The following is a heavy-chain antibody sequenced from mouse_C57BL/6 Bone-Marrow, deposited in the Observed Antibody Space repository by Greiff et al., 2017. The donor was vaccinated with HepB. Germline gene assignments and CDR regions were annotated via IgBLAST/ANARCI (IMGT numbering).Heavy chain of an antibody. V-gene: IGHV5-17*01. D-gene: IGHD2-4*01. CDR1: GFTFRDYG. J-gene: IGHJ2*01. CDR2: ISSGSSTI. CDR3: ARGGIYDYDGDY. Sequence: EVMLVESGGGLVKPGGSLKLSCAASGFTFRDYGMHWVRQAPEKGLEWVAYISSGSSTIYYADTVKGRFTISRDNAKNTLFLQMTSLRSEDTAMYYCARGGIYDYDGDYWGQGTTLTVSS.